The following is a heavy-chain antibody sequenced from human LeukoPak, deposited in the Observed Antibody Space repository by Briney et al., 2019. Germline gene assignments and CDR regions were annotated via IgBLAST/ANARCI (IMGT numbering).Heavy chain of an antibody. Sequence: ASVKVSCKAAGYTFTDYYTHWVRQAPGQGLEWMGWINPNSGGTNSAQKFQGRVTMTSDTSISTAYMELSRLRSDDTAVFFCARAHYDSSDFEYFQHWGQGTLVTVSS. CDR3: ARAHYDSSDFEYFQH. CDR2: INPNSGGT. V-gene: IGHV1-2*02. J-gene: IGHJ1*01. CDR1: GYTFTDYY. D-gene: IGHD3-22*01.